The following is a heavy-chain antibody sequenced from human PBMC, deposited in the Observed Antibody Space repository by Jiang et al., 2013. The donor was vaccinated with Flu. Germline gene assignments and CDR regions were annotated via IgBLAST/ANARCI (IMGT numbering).Heavy chain of an antibody. CDR2: ISYDGSNK. D-gene: IGHD3-22*01. CDR3: ARDPTDSSGYYYYYGMDV. J-gene: IGHJ6*02. V-gene: IGHV3-30-3*01. CDR1: GFTFRSNA. Sequence: VQLVESGGGVVQPGRSLRLSCAASGFTFRSNAMHWVRQAPGKGLEWVAVISYDGSNKYYADSVKGRFTISRDNSKNTLYLQMNSLRAEGTAVYYCARDPTDSSGYYYYYGMDVWGQGTTVTVSS.